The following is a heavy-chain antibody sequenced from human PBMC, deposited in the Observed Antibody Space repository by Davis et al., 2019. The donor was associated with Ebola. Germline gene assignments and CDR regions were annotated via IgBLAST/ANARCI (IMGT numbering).Heavy chain of an antibody. D-gene: IGHD2-15*01. CDR2: ISSSGSHI. CDR1: GFTFSTYT. CDR3: ARDQHPAVVVAATGGAFDI. J-gene: IGHJ3*02. Sequence: GESLKISCAVSGFTFSTYTMNWVRQAPGKGLEWFSSISSSGSHIYYSDSVKGRFTISRDNAKNSLYLQMNSLRAEDTAVYYCARDQHPAVVVAATGGAFDIWGQGTMVTVSS. V-gene: IGHV3-21*01.